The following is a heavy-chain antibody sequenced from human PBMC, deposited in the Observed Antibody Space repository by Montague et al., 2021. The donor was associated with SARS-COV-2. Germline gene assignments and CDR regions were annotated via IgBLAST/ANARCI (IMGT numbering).Heavy chain of an antibody. CDR1: GFAFDDHV. D-gene: IGHD6-13*01. Sequence: SLRLSCAASGFAFDDHVMIWVRHVPGKGLEGVSGINWKGELPIYANSVKGRFTISGDNAKNSLYLQMSSLRAGDTALYYCARVAGYSSNWSYYFDYWGQGTLVTVSS. J-gene: IGHJ4*02. CDR3: ARVAGYSSNWSYYFDY. V-gene: IGHV3-20*04. CDR2: INWKGELP.